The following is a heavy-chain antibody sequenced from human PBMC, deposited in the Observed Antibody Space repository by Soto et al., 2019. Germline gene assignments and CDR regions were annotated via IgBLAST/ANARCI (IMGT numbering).Heavy chain of an antibody. D-gene: IGHD2-2*01. CDR1: GASISSYY. CDR3: TRGTSWYFDL. CDR2: IHSTGST. Sequence: SETLSLTCAVSGASISSYYCSWIRQPPGKGLEWIGFIHSTGSTNYNPSLKSRVTISLDTSKKQFSLKLTSVTAADTAVYYCTRGTSWYFDLWGRGSLVTVSS. V-gene: IGHV4-59*01. J-gene: IGHJ2*01.